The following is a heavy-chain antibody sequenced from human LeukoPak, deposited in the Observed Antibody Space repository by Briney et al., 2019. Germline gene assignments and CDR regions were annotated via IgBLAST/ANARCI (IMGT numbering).Heavy chain of an antibody. Sequence: SETLSLTCTVSGGSVSSGSYYWSWIRQPPGKGLEWNGYIYYSGSTNYNPSLKSRVTISVDTSKNQFSLKLSSVTAADTAVYYCARETLLWFGVNGAFDIWGQGTMVTVSS. J-gene: IGHJ3*02. CDR2: IYYSGST. CDR3: ARETLLWFGVNGAFDI. CDR1: GGSVSSGSYY. D-gene: IGHD3-10*01. V-gene: IGHV4-61*01.